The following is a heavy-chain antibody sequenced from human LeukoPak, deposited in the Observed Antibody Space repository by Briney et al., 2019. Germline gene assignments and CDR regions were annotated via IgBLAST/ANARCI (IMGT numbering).Heavy chain of an antibody. J-gene: IGHJ3*02. V-gene: IGHV1-46*01. CDR2: INPSGGST. CDR3: ARVQGRISAWGAFDI. Sequence: GASVKVSCKASGYTFTSYYMHWVRQAPGQGLEWMGIINPSGGSTSYAQKFQGRVTMTRDTSTSTVYMELSSLRSEDTAVYYCARVQGRISAWGAFDIWGQGTEVTVSS. CDR1: GYTFTSYY. D-gene: IGHD3-16*01.